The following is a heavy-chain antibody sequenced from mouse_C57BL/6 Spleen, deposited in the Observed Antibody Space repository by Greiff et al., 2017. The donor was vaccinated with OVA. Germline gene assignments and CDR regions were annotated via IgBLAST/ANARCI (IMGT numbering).Heavy chain of an antibody. D-gene: IGHD3-2*02. CDR3: ARKAAQATWFAY. Sequence: QVTLKESGAELVKPGASVKMSCKASGYTFTTYPIEWMKQNHGKSLEWIGNFHPYNDDTKYNEKFKGKATLTVEKSSSTVYLELSRLTSDDSAVYYCARKAAQATWFAYWGQGTLVTVSA. J-gene: IGHJ3*01. CDR1: GYTFTTYP. V-gene: IGHV1-47*01. CDR2: FHPYNDDT.